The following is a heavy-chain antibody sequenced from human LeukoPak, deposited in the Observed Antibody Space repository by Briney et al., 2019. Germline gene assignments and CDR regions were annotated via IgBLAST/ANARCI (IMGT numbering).Heavy chain of an antibody. V-gene: IGHV4-34*01. CDR2: INHSGST. CDR3: ARGMSSGWYIYFDY. D-gene: IGHD6-19*01. J-gene: IGHJ4*02. CDR1: GGSFSGYY. Sequence: PSETLSLTCAVYGGSFSGYYWSWIRQPPGKGLEWIGEINHSGSTNYNPSLKSRVTISVDTSKNQFSLKLSSVTAADTAVYYCARGMSSGWYIYFDYWGQGTLVTVSS.